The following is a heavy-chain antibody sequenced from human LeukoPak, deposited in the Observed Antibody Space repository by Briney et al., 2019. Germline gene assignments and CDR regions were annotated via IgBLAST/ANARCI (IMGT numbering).Heavy chain of an antibody. Sequence: ASVKVSCKASGYTLTRYFIHWVRQAPGQGLEWMGIINPNGGSTSYPQKFQGRVTMTRNTSISTAYVELSSLSSDDTAVYYCARGHSSHGMDVWGQGTTVTVSS. D-gene: IGHD2-2*01. J-gene: IGHJ6*02. CDR1: GYTLTRYF. CDR2: INPNGGST. CDR3: ARGHSSHGMDV. V-gene: IGHV1-46*01.